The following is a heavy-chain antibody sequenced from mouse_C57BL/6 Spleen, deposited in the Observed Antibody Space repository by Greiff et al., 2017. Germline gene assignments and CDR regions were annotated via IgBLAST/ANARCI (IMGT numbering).Heavy chain of an antibody. V-gene: IGHV1-80*01. CDR2: IYPGDGDT. CDR3: ARPPNWDCFDY. Sequence: QVQLQQSGAELVKPGASVKISCKASGYAFSSYWMNWVKQRPGKGLEWIGQIYPGDGDTNYNGKFKGKATLTADKSSSTAYMQLSSLTSEDSAVXFCARPPNWDCFDYWGQGTTLTVSS. D-gene: IGHD4-1*01. J-gene: IGHJ2*01. CDR1: GYAFSSYW.